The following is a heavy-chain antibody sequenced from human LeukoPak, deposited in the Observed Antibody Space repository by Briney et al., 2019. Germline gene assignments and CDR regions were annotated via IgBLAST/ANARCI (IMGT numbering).Heavy chain of an antibody. J-gene: IGHJ4*02. V-gene: IGHV3-7*01. CDR1: GFTFSSYW. CDR2: IKQDGSEK. Sequence: GGSLRLSCAVSGFTFSSYWMSWVRQAPGKGLEWVANIKQDGSEKYYVDSVKGRFTISRDNAKNSLYLQMNSLRAEDTAVYYCARDNPMYSSGWYDYWGQGTLVTVSS. D-gene: IGHD6-19*01. CDR3: ARDNPMYSSGWYDY.